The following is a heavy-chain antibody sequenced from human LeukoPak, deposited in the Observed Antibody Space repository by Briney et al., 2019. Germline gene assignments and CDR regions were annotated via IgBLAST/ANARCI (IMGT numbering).Heavy chain of an antibody. V-gene: IGHV3-11*04. CDR2: ISSSGSSI. J-gene: IGHJ4*02. D-gene: IGHD6-19*01. CDR1: GFTFSDYY. CDR3: ARGSLRYSSGWYVPKASPDFDY. Sequence: PGGSLRLSCAASGFTFSDYYMSWIRQAPGKGLEWVSYISSSGSSIYYADSVKGRFTISRDNAKNSLYLQMNSLRAEDTAVYYCARGSLRYSSGWYVPKASPDFDYWGQGTLVTVSS.